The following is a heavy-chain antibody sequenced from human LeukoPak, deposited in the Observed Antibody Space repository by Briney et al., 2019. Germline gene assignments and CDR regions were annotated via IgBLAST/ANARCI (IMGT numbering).Heavy chain of an antibody. CDR1: GGSISSSSYF. CDR3: ARSDCSTTSCYIKGNWFDP. CDR2: IYYSGSI. Sequence: SETLSLTCTVSGGSISSSSYFWGWIRQPPGKGLEWIGSIYYSGSIYCNLSLKSRVTISVDTSKNQFSLKLSSVAAADTAVYYCARSDCSTTSCYIKGNWFDPWGQGTLVTVSS. D-gene: IGHD2-2*02. J-gene: IGHJ5*02. V-gene: IGHV4-39*01.